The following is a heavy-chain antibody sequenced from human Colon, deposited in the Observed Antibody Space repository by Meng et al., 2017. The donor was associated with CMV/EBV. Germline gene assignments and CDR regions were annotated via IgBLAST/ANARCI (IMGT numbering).Heavy chain of an antibody. J-gene: IGHJ4*02. CDR3: AKDGRIFGVVSFDY. CDR2: VYYSGAT. CDR1: GASVNSDGHY. D-gene: IGHD3-3*02. V-gene: IGHV4-61*08. Sequence: SETLSLTCTVSGASVNSDGHYWSWIRQPPGKGLEYIGYVYYSGATNYNPFFKSRVTISVDTSKNQFSLKLTSVTAADTAVYYCAKDGRIFGVVSFDYWGQGTLVTVSS.